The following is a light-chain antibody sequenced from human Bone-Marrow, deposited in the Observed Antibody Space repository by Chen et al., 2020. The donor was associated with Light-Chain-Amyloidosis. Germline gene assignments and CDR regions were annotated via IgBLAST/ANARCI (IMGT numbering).Light chain of an antibody. CDR1: DLPTKY. CDR3: QSADSSGTYEVI. J-gene: IGLJ2*01. V-gene: IGLV3-25*03. Sequence: SYELTQPPSVSVSPGQTARITCSGDDLPTKYAYWYQQKPGQAPVLVIHRDTERPSGISERFSGYSSGKTATWTISGVQAEDEADYHCQSADSSGTYEVIFGGGTKLTVL. CDR2: RDT.